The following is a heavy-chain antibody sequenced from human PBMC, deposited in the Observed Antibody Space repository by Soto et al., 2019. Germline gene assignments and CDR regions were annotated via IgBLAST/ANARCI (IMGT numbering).Heavy chain of an antibody. CDR2: INPSGGST. V-gene: IGHV1-46*03. CDR3: ARAPGIALAGTRFYAFDI. Sequence: ASVKVSCKASGYTFTSYYMHWVRQAPGQGLEWMGIINPSGGSTSYAQKFQGRVTMTRDTSTSTVYMELSSLRSEDTAVYYCARAPGIALAGTRFYAFDIWGQGTMVTVSS. J-gene: IGHJ3*02. CDR1: GYTFTSYY. D-gene: IGHD6-19*01.